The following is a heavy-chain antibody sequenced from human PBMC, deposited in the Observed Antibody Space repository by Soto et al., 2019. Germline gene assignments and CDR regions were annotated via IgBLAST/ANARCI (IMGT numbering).Heavy chain of an antibody. V-gene: IGHV1-69*06. Sequence: QVQLVQSGAEVKKPGSSVKVSCKASGGTFSSYAISWVRQAPGQGLEWMGGIIPIFGTANYAQKFQGRVTITADKSTSTAYMELSSLRSEDTAVYYCARSLYGDYVLHYYYGMDVWGQGTTVTVSS. CDR1: GGTFSSYA. CDR3: ARSLYGDYVLHYYYGMDV. CDR2: IIPIFGTA. D-gene: IGHD4-17*01. J-gene: IGHJ6*02.